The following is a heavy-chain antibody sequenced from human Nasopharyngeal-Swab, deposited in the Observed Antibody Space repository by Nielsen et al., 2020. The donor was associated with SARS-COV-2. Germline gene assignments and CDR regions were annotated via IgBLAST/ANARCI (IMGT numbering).Heavy chain of an antibody. V-gene: IGHV3-30*18. CDR3: VKGYDSPYDAFDI. CDR1: GFTFSSYG. D-gene: IGHD3-22*01. J-gene: IGHJ3*02. Sequence: GGSLRLSCAASGFTFSSYGMHWVRQAPGKGLEWVAVISYDGSNKYYADSVKGRFTISRDNSKNTLYLQMNSLRAEDTAVYYCVKGYDSPYDAFDIWGQGTMVTVSS. CDR2: ISYDGSNK.